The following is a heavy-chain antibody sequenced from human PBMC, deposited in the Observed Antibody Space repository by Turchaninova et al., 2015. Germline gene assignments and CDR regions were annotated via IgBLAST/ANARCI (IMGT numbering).Heavy chain of an antibody. J-gene: IGHJ2*01. CDR1: GFPISVYT. CDR2: ILGDPSRI. CDR3: ARRYEGYFDL. D-gene: IGHD5-12*01. Sequence: VQLEESGGGLVKPGASLRLPCAASGFPISVYTMCWVRKAPGKGLEWVSCILGDPSRIHYSAALEGRFTIPRDSPNNSLYLQMNNLRADDTAVYYCARRYEGYFDLWGRGTLVTVSS. V-gene: IGHV3-21*06.